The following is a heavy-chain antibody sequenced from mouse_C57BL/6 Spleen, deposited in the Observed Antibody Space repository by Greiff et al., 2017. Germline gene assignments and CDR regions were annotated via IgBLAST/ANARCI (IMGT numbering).Heavy chain of an antibody. CDR2: LDPEDGDT. D-gene: IGHD1-1*01. V-gene: IGHV14-1*01. CDR1: GFNIKDYY. J-gene: IGHJ4*01. CDR3: TTYGSSRYYAMDY. Sequence: EVQLQQSGAELVRPGASVKLSCTASGFNIKDYYMHWVKQRPEQGLEWIGRLDPEDGDTVYAPKFQGKATLTADTSSNTAYLQLSSLTSEDTAVYYCTTYGSSRYYAMDYWGQGTSVTVSS.